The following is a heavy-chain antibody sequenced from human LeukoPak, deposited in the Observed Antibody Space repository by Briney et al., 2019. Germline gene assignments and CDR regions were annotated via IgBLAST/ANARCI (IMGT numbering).Heavy chain of an antibody. CDR2: INHSGST. D-gene: IGHD6-13*01. J-gene: IGHJ5*02. CDR1: GGSFSGYY. Sequence: SETLSLTCAVHGGSFSGYYWSWIHQPPGKGLEWIGEINHSGSTNYNPSLKSRVTISVDTSKNQFSLKLSSVTAADTAVYYCARGDSSSLSSDPWGQGTLVTVSS. CDR3: ARGDSSSLSSDP. V-gene: IGHV4-34*01.